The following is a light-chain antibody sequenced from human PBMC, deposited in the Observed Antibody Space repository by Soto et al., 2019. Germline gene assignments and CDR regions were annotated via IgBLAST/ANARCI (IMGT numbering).Light chain of an antibody. CDR3: AAWDVSLKAYV. J-gene: IGLJ1*01. V-gene: IGLV1-47*02. Sequence: QSVLTQPPSASGTPGQRVTSSCSGSSSSVGSNFVYWYQQLPGTAPKLLIYSNEQRPSGVPARFSGSKSGTSASLAISGLRSEDEADYYCAAWDVSLKAYVFGTGTKLTVL. CDR2: SNE. CDR1: SSSVGSNF.